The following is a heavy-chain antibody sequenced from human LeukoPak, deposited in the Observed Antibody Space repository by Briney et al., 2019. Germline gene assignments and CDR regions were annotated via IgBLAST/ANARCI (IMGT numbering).Heavy chain of an antibody. V-gene: IGHV3-23*01. CDR1: GFTFSSYA. CDR2: ISGSGGST. CDR3: AKDGGELPATFDY. Sequence: GGSLRLSCAASGFTFSSYAMSWVRQAPGKGLEWVSAISGSGGSTYYADSVKGRFTISRDDSKNTLYLQMNSLRAEDTAVYYCAKDGGELPATFDYWGQGTLVTVSS. J-gene: IGHJ4*02. D-gene: IGHD1-26*01.